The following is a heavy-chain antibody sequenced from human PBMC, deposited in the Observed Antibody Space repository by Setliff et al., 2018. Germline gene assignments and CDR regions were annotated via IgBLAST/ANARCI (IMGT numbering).Heavy chain of an antibody. Sequence: ASVKVSCKASGYSLTRYYMHWVRQAPGQGLEWMGIINPGGGSASYAEKFQGRVTMTRDTSTSTFYMEVNILRSDDTAVYYCARGGMVAANRKGVFEYWGQGTLVTVSS. J-gene: IGHJ4*02. V-gene: IGHV1-46*01. CDR1: GYSLTRYY. CDR2: INPGGGSA. CDR3: ARGGMVAANRKGVFEY. D-gene: IGHD6-13*01.